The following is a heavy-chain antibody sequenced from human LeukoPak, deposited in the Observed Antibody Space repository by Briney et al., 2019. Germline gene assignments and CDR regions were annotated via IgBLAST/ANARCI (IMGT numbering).Heavy chain of an antibody. J-gene: IGHJ4*02. V-gene: IGHV3-23*01. CDR3: AEDPALGATKEGETDY. Sequence: GGSLRLSCAASGFTFSSYAMSWVRQAPGKGLEWVSAISGSGGSTYYADSVKGRFTISRDNSKNTLYLQMNSLRAEDTAVYYCAEDPALGATKEGETDYWGQGTLVTVSS. CDR1: GFTFSSYA. D-gene: IGHD1-26*01. CDR2: ISGSGGST.